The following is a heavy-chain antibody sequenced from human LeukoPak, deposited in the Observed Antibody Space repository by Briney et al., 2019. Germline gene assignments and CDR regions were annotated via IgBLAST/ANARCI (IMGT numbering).Heavy chain of an antibody. Sequence: SETLSLTCTVSGGSISSGSYYWGWLRQPAGKGLEWIGRIYTSGRTNYNPSLKSRVTISVHTSKNQFSLKLSSVTAADTAVYYCARSYYYDSSGYYYGSDYWGQGTLVTVSS. D-gene: IGHD3-22*01. CDR3: ARSYYYDSSGYYYGSDY. J-gene: IGHJ4*02. V-gene: IGHV4-61*02. CDR1: GGSISSGSYY. CDR2: IYTSGRT.